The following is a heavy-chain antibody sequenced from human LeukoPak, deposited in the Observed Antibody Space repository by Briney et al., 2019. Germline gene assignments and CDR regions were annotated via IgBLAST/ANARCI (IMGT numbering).Heavy chain of an antibody. D-gene: IGHD6-19*01. Sequence: SETLSLACTVSGGSISSYYWSWIRQPPGKGLEWIGYIYYSGSTNYNPSLKSRVTISVDTSKNQFSLKLSSVTAADTAVYYCARYSSGWYEPSWFDPWGQGTLVTVSS. CDR1: GGSISSYY. CDR3: ARYSSGWYEPSWFDP. CDR2: IYYSGST. J-gene: IGHJ5*02. V-gene: IGHV4-59*01.